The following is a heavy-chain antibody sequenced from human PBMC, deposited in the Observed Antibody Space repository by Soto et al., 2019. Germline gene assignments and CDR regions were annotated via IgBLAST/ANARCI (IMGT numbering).Heavy chain of an antibody. V-gene: IGHV3-21*01. CDR1: GFTFSSYS. J-gene: IGHJ4*02. Sequence: EVQLVESGGGLVKPGGSLRLSCAASGFTFSSYSMNWVRQAPGKGLEWVSSISSSSSYIYYADSVKGRFTISRDNAKNSLYLQMNSLRAEDTAVYYCARGPTTVTTGYYFDYWGQGTLVTVSS. CDR2: ISSSSSYI. D-gene: IGHD4-4*01. CDR3: ARGPTTVTTGYYFDY.